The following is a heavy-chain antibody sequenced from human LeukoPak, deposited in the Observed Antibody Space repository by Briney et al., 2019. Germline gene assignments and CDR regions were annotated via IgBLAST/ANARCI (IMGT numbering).Heavy chain of an antibody. Sequence: SETLSLTCSVSGDSISTNEWWSWVRQPPGKGLEWIGEVFHSGSTNYNPSLKSRVAISIDKSKNQFSLGVTSVTAADTAIYYCARDLAVAGTNYFDYWGQGTLVTVSS. CDR3: ARDLAVAGTNYFDY. V-gene: IGHV4-4*02. J-gene: IGHJ4*02. CDR1: GDSISTNEW. D-gene: IGHD6-19*01. CDR2: VFHSGST.